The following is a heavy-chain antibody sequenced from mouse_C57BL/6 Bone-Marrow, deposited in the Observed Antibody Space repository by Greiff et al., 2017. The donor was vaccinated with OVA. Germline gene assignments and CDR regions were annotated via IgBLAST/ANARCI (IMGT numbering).Heavy chain of an antibody. J-gene: IGHJ3*01. D-gene: IGHD1-1*01. CDR2: INPNNGGT. CDR1: GYTFTDYN. CDR3: ARPGSGSSYGGAY. Sequence: VHVKQSGPELVKPGASVKIPCKASGYTFTDYNMDWVKQSHGKSLEWIGDINPNNGGTIYNQKFKGKATLTVDKSSSTAYMELRSLTSEDTAVYYCARPGSGSSYGGAYWGQGTLVTVSA. V-gene: IGHV1-18*01.